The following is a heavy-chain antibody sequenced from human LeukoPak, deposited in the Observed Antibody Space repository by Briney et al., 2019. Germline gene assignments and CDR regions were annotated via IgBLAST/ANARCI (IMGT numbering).Heavy chain of an antibody. J-gene: IGHJ3*02. V-gene: IGHV4-59*01. CDR1: GGSISSYY. CDR2: IYYSGST. D-gene: IGHD3-22*01. CDR3: ARVIYYDSSYAFDI. Sequence: SETLSLTCTVSGGSISSYYWSWIRQPPGKGLEWIGYIYYSGSTNYNPSLKSRVTISVDTSKNQFSLKLSSVTAADTAVYYCARVIYYDSSYAFDIWGQGTMVTVSS.